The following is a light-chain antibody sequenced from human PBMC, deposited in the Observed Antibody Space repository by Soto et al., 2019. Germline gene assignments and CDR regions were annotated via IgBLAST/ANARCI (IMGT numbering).Light chain of an antibody. V-gene: IGLV2-14*01. Sequence: QSALAQPASVSGSPGQSITISCTGTTSDIAGYNYVSWYQQHPGKAPKLLIYEVTSRASGVSHRFSGSKSGNTASLTISGHQAEDEAEYYCNSYTSASFYVFGTGTNVTV. CDR1: TSDIAGYNY. CDR3: NSYTSASFYV. J-gene: IGLJ1*01. CDR2: EVT.